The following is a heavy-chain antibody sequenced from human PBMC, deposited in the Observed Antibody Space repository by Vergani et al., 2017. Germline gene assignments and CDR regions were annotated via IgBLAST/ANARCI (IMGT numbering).Heavy chain of an antibody. CDR2: ITGRGDNT. CDR3: AKDLLRVTLIVLVTPCDY. D-gene: IGHD3-22*01. Sequence: EVQLLESGGGFVQPGGSLRLSCAASGFTFNTYAMSWVRQAPGKGLEWVSSITGRGDNTFYADSVKGRFTISRNNFKNTLYLQMNSLRAEDTAVYYCAKDLLRVTLIVLVTPCDYWGQGTLVTVSS. V-gene: IGHV3-23*01. CDR1: GFTFNTYA. J-gene: IGHJ4*02.